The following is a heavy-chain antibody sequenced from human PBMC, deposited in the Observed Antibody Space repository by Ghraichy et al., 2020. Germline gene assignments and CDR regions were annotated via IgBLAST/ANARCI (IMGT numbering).Heavy chain of an antibody. CDR3: AKAFGVVMDFYYYGLDV. V-gene: IGHV3-23*01. Sequence: GGSRRLSCAASGFTLRNNAMSWVRQAPGKGLEWVSVISGSGSNTDYAESVKGRFTISRDTSKNTLYLQMDSLRAEDTAIYYCAKAFGVVMDFYYYGLDVWGQGTTVTVSS. CDR2: ISGSGSNT. D-gene: IGHD3-3*01. CDR1: GFTLRNNA. J-gene: IGHJ6*02.